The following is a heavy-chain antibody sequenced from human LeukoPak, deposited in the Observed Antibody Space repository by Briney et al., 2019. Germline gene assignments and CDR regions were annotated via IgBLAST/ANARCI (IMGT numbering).Heavy chain of an antibody. CDR2: IKSKSEGGTT. CDR3: AKFEPGSRAKGFDH. CDR1: GFTFSNVW. Sequence: GGSLRLSCAASGFTFSNVWMSWFRQAPGKGLEWVGRIKSKSEGGTTDYAAPVQGRFTISRDDSKNTLSLQMNRLEIEDTAVYYCAKFEPGSRAKGFDHWGQGNLVIVSS. V-gene: IGHV3-15*01. D-gene: IGHD3-10*01. J-gene: IGHJ4*02.